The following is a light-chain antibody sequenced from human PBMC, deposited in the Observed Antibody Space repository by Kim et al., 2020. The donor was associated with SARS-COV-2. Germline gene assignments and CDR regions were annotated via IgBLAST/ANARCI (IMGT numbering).Light chain of an antibody. V-gene: IGKV3-15*01. J-gene: IGKJ2*03. CDR1: QSISNK. CDR2: GAA. Sequence: EVVMTQSPATLSVSPGERATLSCRASQSISNKLAWYQHKPGQAPRLLIYGAATRATDIPARFSGSGSGTEFTLTINSLQSEDFAVYYCQQYNYWPIYSFGQGTKLEI. CDR3: QQYNYWPIYS.